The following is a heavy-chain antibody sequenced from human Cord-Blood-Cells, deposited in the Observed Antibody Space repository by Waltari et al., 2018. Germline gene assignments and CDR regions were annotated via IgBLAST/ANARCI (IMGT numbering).Heavy chain of an antibody. CDR1: GFTFSSYG. CDR3: AKDGGSYPDY. CDR2: ISYDGSNK. D-gene: IGHD1-26*01. J-gene: IGHJ4*02. V-gene: IGHV3-30*18. Sequence: QVQLVESGGGVVQPGRSLRLSCAASGFTFSSYGMPWVRQAPGKGLECGAVISYDGSNKYYADSVKGRFTISRDNSKNTLYLQMNSLRAEDTAVYYCAKDGGSYPDYWGQGTLVTVSS.